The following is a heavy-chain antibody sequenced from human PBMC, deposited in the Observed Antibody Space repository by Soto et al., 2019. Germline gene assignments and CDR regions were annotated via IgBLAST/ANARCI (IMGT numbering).Heavy chain of an antibody. CDR1: GFTFSSYD. CDR3: PPPTGLGY. Sequence: QVQLVESGGGVVQPGRSLRLSCAASGFTFSSYDMHWVRQAPDKGLEWVAVISYDGSNKYYADSVKGRFTISRDNSKNTLYLQMNSLRAEDTAVYYCPPPTGLGYWGQGTLVTVSS. CDR2: ISYDGSNK. J-gene: IGHJ4*02. V-gene: IGHV3-30*03.